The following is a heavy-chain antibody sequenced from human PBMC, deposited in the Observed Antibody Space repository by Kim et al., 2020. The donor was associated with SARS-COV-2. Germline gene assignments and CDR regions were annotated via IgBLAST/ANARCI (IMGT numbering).Heavy chain of an antibody. Sequence: YTHGLTTYHPSLQSRVTMAVDMSKNPFSLKLSSGTAADTAVYYCARALGHWGQGTLVTVSS. J-gene: IGHJ4*02. CDR3: ARALGH. V-gene: IGHV4-4*07. D-gene: IGHD3-16*02. CDR2: YTHGLT.